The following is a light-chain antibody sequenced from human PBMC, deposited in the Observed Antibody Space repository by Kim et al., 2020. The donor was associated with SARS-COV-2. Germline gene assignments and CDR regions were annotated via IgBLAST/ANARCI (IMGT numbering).Light chain of an antibody. Sequence: GQSVTNSYTGSTSNIGANYGVHWYQQVPGKAPRLLVNGNRDRPSGVPDRFSASRSGTSASLAITGLQAEDEADYYCHSYVSSLRVLFGGGTQLTVL. V-gene: IGLV1-40*01. CDR3: HSYVSSLRVL. CDR1: TSNIGANYG. CDR2: GNR. J-gene: IGLJ3*02.